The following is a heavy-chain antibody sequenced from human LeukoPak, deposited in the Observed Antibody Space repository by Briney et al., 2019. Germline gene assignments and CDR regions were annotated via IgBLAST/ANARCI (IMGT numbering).Heavy chain of an antibody. Sequence: GGSLRLSCAASGFTFSSYAMHWVRQAPGKGLEWVAVISYDGSNKYYADSVKGRFTISRDNAKNSLYLQMNSLRAEDTAVYYCAGTGYSSSWSYLNFDYWGQGTLVTVSS. V-gene: IGHV3-30-3*01. D-gene: IGHD6-13*01. J-gene: IGHJ4*02. CDR2: ISYDGSNK. CDR3: AGTGYSSSWSYLNFDY. CDR1: GFTFSSYA.